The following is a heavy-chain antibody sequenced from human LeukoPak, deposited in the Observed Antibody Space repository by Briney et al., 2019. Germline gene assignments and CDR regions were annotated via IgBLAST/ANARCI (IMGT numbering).Heavy chain of an antibody. J-gene: IGHJ6*03. CDR3: ARRRAMVKKYYYYYMDV. D-gene: IGHD5-18*01. CDR2: INHSGST. CDR1: GGSFSGYY. Sequence: SETLSLTCAVYGGSFSGYYWSWIRQPPGKGLEWIGEINHSGSTNYNPSLKSRVTISVDTSKNQCSLRLSSVTAADTAVYYCARRRAMVKKYYYYYMDVWGKGTTVTVSS. V-gene: IGHV4-34*01.